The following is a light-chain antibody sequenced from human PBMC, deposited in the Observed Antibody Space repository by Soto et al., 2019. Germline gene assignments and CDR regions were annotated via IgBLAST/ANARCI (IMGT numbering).Light chain of an antibody. CDR3: LLSYSDGRVV. CDR1: TGVVSSGHY. CDR2: DTS. V-gene: IGLV7-46*01. J-gene: IGLJ2*01. Sequence: QAVVTQEPSLTVSPGGTVTLTCGSSTGVVSSGHYPHWFQQKPGQAPRTLINDTSNRHSWTPARFSGSLLGGKAALTLSGAQPEDEAEYYCLLSYSDGRVVFGGGTKVTVL.